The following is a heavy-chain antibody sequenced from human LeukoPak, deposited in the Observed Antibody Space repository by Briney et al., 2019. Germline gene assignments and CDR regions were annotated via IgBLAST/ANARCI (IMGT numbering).Heavy chain of an antibody. CDR2: INPNSGGT. Sequence: GASVKVSCKASGYTFTGYYMHWVRQAPGQGLEWMGWINPNSGGTNYAQKFQGRVTMTRDTSISTAYMELSRLRSDDTAVYYCARAAGYYDILTGYERGNWFDPWGQGTLVTVSS. J-gene: IGHJ5*02. CDR1: GYTFTGYY. CDR3: ARAAGYYDILTGYERGNWFDP. V-gene: IGHV1-2*02. D-gene: IGHD3-9*01.